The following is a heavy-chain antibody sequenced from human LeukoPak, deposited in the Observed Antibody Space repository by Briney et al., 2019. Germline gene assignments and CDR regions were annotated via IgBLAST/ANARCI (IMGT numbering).Heavy chain of an antibody. Sequence: GASVKVSCKASGYTFTSYGISWVRQAPGQGLEWMGWISAYNGNTNYAQKLQGRVTMTKDTSTSTAYMELGNMRSDDPAVYYCAKGLRGPAPWFGELMTPNYNLFDPWGQGNLVTVSS. V-gene: IGHV1-18*01. J-gene: IGHJ5*02. CDR2: ISAYNGNT. CDR3: AKGLRGPAPWFGELMTPNYNLFDP. CDR1: GYTFTSYG. D-gene: IGHD3-10*01.